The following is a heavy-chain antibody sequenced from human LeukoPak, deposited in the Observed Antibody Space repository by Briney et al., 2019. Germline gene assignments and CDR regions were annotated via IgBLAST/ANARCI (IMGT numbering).Heavy chain of an antibody. D-gene: IGHD3-10*01. Sequence: GGSLRLSCAASGFTFSRYWMTWVRQTPGKGLEWVANIMPDGSVKYYVDSVKGRFTISRDNAKNSLYLQMNSLRAEDTALYYCARDRGGQWVELLLDSWGQGTLVTVCS. CDR3: ARDRGGQWVELLLDS. J-gene: IGHJ4*02. CDR1: GFTFSRYW. CDR2: IMPDGSVK. V-gene: IGHV3-7*05.